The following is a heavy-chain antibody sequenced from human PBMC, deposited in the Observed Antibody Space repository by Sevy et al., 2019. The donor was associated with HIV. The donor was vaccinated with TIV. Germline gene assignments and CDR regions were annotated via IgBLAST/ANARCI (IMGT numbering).Heavy chain of an antibody. D-gene: IGHD1-26*01. CDR2: ISYDGSNK. J-gene: IGHJ6*02. Sequence: GGSLRLSCAASGFTFSSYAMHWVRQAPGKGLEWVAVISYDGSNKYYVDSVKGRFTISRDNSKNTLYLQMNSLRAEDTAVYYCASQRESLARIGESGYYYYGMDVWGQGTTVTVSS. CDR3: ASQRESLARIGESGYYYYGMDV. V-gene: IGHV3-30-3*01. CDR1: GFTFSSYA.